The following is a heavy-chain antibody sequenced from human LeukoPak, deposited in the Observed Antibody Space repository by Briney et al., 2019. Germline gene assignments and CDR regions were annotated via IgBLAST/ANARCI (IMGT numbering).Heavy chain of an antibody. CDR1: GFTFSSYW. J-gene: IGHJ5*02. CDR2: INSDGSST. V-gene: IGHV3-74*01. Sequence: PGGSLRLSCAASGFTFSSYWMHWVRQAPGKGLVLVSRINSDGSSTSYADSVKGRFTISRDNAKNTLYLQMNSLRAEDTAVYYCASFSVVPAANPWGQGTLVTVSS. CDR3: ASFSVVPAANP. D-gene: IGHD2-2*01.